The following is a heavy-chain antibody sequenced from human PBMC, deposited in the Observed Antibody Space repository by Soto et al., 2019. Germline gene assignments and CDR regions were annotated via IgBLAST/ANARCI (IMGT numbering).Heavy chain of an antibody. CDR3: ARQVTCSSTSCYPSYYYYYGMDV. V-gene: IGHV5-51*01. J-gene: IGHJ6*02. Sequence: PGESLKISCKGSGYSFTSYWIGWVRQIPWKGLEWMGIIYPGDSDTRYSPSFQGQVTISADKSISTAYLQWSSLKASDTAMYYCARQVTCSSTSCYPSYYYYYGMDVWGQGTTVTVSS. D-gene: IGHD2-2*01. CDR1: GYSFTSYW. CDR2: IYPGDSDT.